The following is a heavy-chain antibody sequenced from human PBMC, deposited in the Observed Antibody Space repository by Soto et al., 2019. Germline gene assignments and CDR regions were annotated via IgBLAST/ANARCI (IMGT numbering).Heavy chain of an antibody. V-gene: IGHV1-69*13. CDR3: ARGPYEYVWGSYRPIGFDP. D-gene: IGHD3-16*02. CDR2: IIPIFGTA. Sequence: SGKVSCKASGGTFTSYAISWGRKAPGQGLEWRGGIIPIFGTANYAQKFQGRVTITADESTSTAYMELSSLRSEDTAVYYCARGPYEYVWGSYRPIGFDPWGQGTLVTVSS. J-gene: IGHJ5*02. CDR1: GGTFTSYA.